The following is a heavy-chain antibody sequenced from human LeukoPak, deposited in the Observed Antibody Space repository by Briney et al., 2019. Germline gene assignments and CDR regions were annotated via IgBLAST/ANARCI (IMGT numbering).Heavy chain of an antibody. CDR3: ARSVTSSSWAHFDY. Sequence: GGSLRLSCAASGFTFSSYWMTWVGQAPGKGLEWVAKIKQDGSEKYYVDSVKGRFTISRDNAKNSLYLQMNSLGAEDTAVYYCARSVTSSSWAHFDYWGQGTLVTVSS. D-gene: IGHD6-13*01. CDR1: GFTFSSYW. J-gene: IGHJ4*02. CDR2: IKQDGSEK. V-gene: IGHV3-7*05.